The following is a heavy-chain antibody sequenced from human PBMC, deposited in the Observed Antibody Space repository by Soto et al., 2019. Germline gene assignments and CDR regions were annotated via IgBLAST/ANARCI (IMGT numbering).Heavy chain of an antibody. Sequence: QVQLVQSGAEVKKPGSSVKVSCKASGGTFSSYAISWVRQAPEQGLEWMGGIIPIFGTANYAQKFQGRVXIXAVXSTSTAHMELSSLRAEDTAVYYCAREYQLLKGCDPWGQGTLVTVSS. J-gene: IGHJ5*02. D-gene: IGHD2-2*01. CDR1: GGTFSSYA. CDR2: IIPIFGTA. CDR3: AREYQLLKGCDP. V-gene: IGHV1-69*12.